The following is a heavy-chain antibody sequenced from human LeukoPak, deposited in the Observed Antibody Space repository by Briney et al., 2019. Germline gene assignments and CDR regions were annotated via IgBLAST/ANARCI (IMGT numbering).Heavy chain of an antibody. V-gene: IGHV3-53*01. D-gene: IGHD2-15*01. Sequence: GGALRLSCAASGFTVSSNYMSWVRQAPGKGLEGVSVIYSGGSTYYADSVKGRFTISRDNSKNTLYLQMNSLTVEDTAVYYCAREIYCSASSCTGGVFDIWGQGTMVTVSS. CDR3: AREIYCSASSCTGGVFDI. J-gene: IGHJ3*02. CDR2: IYSGGST. CDR1: GFTVSSNY.